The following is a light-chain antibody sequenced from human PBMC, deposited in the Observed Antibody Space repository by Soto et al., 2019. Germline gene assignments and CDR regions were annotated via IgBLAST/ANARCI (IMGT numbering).Light chain of an antibody. V-gene: IGKV3-11*01. CDR3: QQRSNLLLT. J-gene: IGKJ5*01. Sequence: EIVLTQSPATLSLSPGERATLSCRASQSVRHYLSWYQQKPGQAPRLLIYDASNMATGVPARFSGSGSGTDFTLTISSLEPEDFAVYYCQQRSNLLLTFGQGTRLEIK. CDR1: QSVRHY. CDR2: DAS.